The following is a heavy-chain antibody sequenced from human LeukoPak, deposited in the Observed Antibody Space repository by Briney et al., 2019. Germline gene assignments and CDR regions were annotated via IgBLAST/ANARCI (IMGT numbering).Heavy chain of an antibody. D-gene: IGHD5-18*01. CDR1: GFTFSSYA. CDR2: ISGSGGST. Sequence: PGGSLRLSCAASGFTFSSYAMSWVRQAPGKGLEWVSAISGSGGSTYYADSVKGRFTISRDNSKNTLYLQMNTLRAEDTAVYYCAKGRAWIQLWLFDYWGQGTLVTVSS. V-gene: IGHV3-23*01. CDR3: AKGRAWIQLWLFDY. J-gene: IGHJ4*02.